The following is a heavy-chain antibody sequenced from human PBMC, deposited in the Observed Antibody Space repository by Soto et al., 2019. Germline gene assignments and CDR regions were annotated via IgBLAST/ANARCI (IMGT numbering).Heavy chain of an antibody. V-gene: IGHV3-30*18. CDR3: AKEGGTVYYGMDV. J-gene: IGHJ6*02. CDR2: ISYDGSNK. Sequence: QVQLVESGGGVVQPGRSLRLSCAASGFTFSSYGMHWVRQAPGKGLEWVAVISYDGSNKYYADSVKGRFTISRDHSKNTLYLQMNSLRAEDTAVYYCAKEGGTVYYGMDVWGQGPTVTVSS. CDR1: GFTFSSYG. D-gene: IGHD2-15*01.